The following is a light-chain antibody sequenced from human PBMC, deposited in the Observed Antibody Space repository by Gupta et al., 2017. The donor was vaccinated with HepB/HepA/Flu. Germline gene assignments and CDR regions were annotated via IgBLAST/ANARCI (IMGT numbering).Light chain of an antibody. Sequence: SYELTQPPSVSVSPGQTASITCSGDKLGDKYTCWYQQKPGQSPVLVIYQDTKRPSGIPERFSGSNSGNTATLTISGTQARDEADYYCQAWDRSTYVVFGGGTKLTVL. CDR1: KLGDKY. CDR3: QAWDRSTYVV. V-gene: IGLV3-1*01. CDR2: QDT. J-gene: IGLJ2*01.